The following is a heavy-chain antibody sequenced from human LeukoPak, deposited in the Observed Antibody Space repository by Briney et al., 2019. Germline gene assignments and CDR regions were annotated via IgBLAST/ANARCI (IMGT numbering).Heavy chain of an antibody. Sequence: PSETLSLTCTVSGGSITTYYWSWIRQPAGKGLEWIGRISTSGRTNYNPSLKSRLTISVDTSKNQFSLKLSSVTAADTAVYYCARGTYDSSDYFADPWGQGTLVTVSS. J-gene: IGHJ5*02. D-gene: IGHD3-22*01. CDR3: ARGTYDSSDYFADP. CDR1: GGSITTYY. CDR2: ISTSGRT. V-gene: IGHV4-4*07.